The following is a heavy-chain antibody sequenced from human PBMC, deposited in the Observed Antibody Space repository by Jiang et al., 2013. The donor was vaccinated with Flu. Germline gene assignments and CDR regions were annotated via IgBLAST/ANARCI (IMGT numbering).Heavy chain of an antibody. V-gene: IGHV3-23*04. J-gene: IGHJ4*02. CDR3: AKDRGSGIVVVVSATD. CDR1: GFRFSNYA. Sequence: QLVESGGDLVQPGGSLRLSCTASGFRFSNYAMSWVRQAPGKGLEWVSVISGTGSGGTSYADSVKGRFTISRDNSKNTLYLQMNSLRAEDTAVYYCAKDRGSGIVVVVSATDWGQGTLVAVSS. D-gene: IGHD2-15*01. CDR2: ISGTGSGGT.